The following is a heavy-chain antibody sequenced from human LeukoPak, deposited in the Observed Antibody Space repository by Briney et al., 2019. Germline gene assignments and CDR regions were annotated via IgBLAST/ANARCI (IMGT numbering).Heavy chain of an antibody. D-gene: IGHD6-19*01. CDR1: GGTFSSYA. J-gene: IGHJ4*02. CDR3: ARDMYSSGWYKTYYFDY. V-gene: IGHV7-4-1*02. CDR2: INTNTGNP. Sequence: ASVKVSCKASGGTFSSYAISWVRQAPGQGLEWMGWINTNTGNPTYAQGFTGRFVFSLDTSVSTAYLQISSLKAEDTAVYYCARDMYSSGWYKTYYFDYWGQGTLVTVSS.